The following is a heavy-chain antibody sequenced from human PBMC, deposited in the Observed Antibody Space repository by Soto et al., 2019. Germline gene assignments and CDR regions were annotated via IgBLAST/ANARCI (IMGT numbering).Heavy chain of an antibody. CDR1: GGFVSSGSYY. CDR2: MSHSGGT. CDR3: ARVERGTATTVVDAFDI. Sequence: QVQLQQWGAGLLKPSETLSLTCAVYGGFVSSGSYYWSWIRQPPGKGLEWIGEMSHSGGTHFNPSLKIRVTISVDTSKNQFSLKVSSVSAADTALYYWARVERGTATTVVDAFDIWGPGTMVTVSS. D-gene: IGHD1-1*01. J-gene: IGHJ3*02. V-gene: IGHV4-34*01.